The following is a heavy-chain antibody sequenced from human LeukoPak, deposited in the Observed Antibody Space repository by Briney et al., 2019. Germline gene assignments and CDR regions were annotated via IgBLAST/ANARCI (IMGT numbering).Heavy chain of an antibody. CDR2: IIPIFGTA. D-gene: IGHD6-13*01. J-gene: IGHJ4*02. CDR3: ARDLPRPDPSSTEEPRGSDY. Sequence: SVKVSCKASGGTFSSYAISWVRQALGQGLEWMGRIIPIFGTANYAQKFQGRVTITTDESTSTAYMELSSLRSEDTAVYYCARDLPRPDPSSTEEPRGSDYWGQGTLVTVSS. CDR1: GGTFSSYA. V-gene: IGHV1-69*05.